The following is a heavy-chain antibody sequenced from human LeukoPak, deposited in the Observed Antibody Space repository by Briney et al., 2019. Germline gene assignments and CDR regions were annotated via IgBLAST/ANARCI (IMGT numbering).Heavy chain of an antibody. Sequence: GASVKVSCKASGYTFTSYGISWVRQAPGQGLEWMGWISAYNGNTNYAQKLQGGVTMTTDTSTSTAYMELRSLRSDDTAVYYCARGPPCIAVAGCLYYYYGMDVWGQGTTVTVSS. CDR2: ISAYNGNT. J-gene: IGHJ6*02. CDR3: ARGPPCIAVAGCLYYYYGMDV. D-gene: IGHD6-19*01. V-gene: IGHV1-18*01. CDR1: GYTFTSYG.